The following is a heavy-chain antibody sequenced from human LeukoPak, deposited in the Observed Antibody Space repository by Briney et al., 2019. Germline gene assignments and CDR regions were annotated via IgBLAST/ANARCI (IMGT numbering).Heavy chain of an antibody. CDR3: ARDRWRWQRVDY. Sequence: GGSLRLSCAASGFTFITYAMSWVRQAPGKGLEWVSAISGSGGSTYYADSVRGRFTISRDNSKNTLYLQMNSLRAEDTAVYYCARDRWRWQRVDYWGQGTQVTVSS. J-gene: IGHJ4*02. CDR1: GFTFITYA. CDR2: ISGSGGST. D-gene: IGHD5-24*01. V-gene: IGHV3-23*01.